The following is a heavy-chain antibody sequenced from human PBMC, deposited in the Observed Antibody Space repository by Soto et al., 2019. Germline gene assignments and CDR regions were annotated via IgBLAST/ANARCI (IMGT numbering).Heavy chain of an antibody. CDR1: GYTFTSYG. J-gene: IGHJ3*02. D-gene: IGHD1-26*01. CDR3: ARDHSGSYSTRPKDAFDI. V-gene: IGHV1-18*01. CDR2: ISAYNGNT. Sequence: ASVKVSCKASGYTFTSYGISWVRQAPGQGLEWMGWISAYNGNTNYAQKLQGRVTMTTDTSTSTAYMELRSLRSDDTAVYYCARDHSGSYSTRPKDAFDIWGQGTMVT.